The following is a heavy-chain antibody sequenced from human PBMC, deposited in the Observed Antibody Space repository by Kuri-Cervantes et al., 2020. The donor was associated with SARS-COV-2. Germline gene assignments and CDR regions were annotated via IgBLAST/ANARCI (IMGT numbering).Heavy chain of an antibody. CDR1: GYTLTELS. J-gene: IGHJ5*02. V-gene: IGHV1-24*01. CDR3: ARDIEAAAGLNWFDP. Sequence: ASVKVSCKVSGYTLTELSMHWVRQAPGKGLEWMGGFDPEDGETIYAQKFQGRVTMTEDTSTDTAYMELSSLRSEDTAVYYCARDIEAAAGLNWFDPWGQGTLVTVSS. CDR2: FDPEDGET. D-gene: IGHD6-13*01.